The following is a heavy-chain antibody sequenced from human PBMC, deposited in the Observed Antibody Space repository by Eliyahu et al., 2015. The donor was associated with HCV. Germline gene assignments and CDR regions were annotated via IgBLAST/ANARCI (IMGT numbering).Heavy chain of an antibody. J-gene: IGHJ4*02. CDR1: GFTFNNYA. CDR2: ISGSGGST. V-gene: IGHV3-23*01. D-gene: IGHD6-13*01. CDR3: AKVGSSSFDY. Sequence: EVHLLQSGGGLVQPGGSLRLSCAASGFTFNNYAMNWVRQAPGKGLEGVSFISGSGGSTYYADSVKGRFTISRDNSKNTLYLHMNSLRAEDTAVYYCAKVGSSSFDYWGQGTLVTVSS.